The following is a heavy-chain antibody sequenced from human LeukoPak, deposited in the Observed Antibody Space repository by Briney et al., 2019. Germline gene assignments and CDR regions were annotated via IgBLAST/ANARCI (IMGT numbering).Heavy chain of an antibody. D-gene: IGHD5-18*01. CDR1: GFIFTDYW. J-gene: IGHJ3*02. CDR3: ARGMGYSYGHPQGAFDI. CDR2: IYHSGST. Sequence: GSLRLSCAASGFIFTDYWMHWVRQAPGKGLEWIGYIYHSGSTYYNPSLKSRVTISVDRSKNQFSLKLSSVTAADTAVYYCARGMGYSYGHPQGAFDIWGQGTMVTVSS. V-gene: IGHV4-4*02.